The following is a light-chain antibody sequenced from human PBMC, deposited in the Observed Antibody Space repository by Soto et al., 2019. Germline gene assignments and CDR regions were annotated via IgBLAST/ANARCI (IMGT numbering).Light chain of an antibody. Sequence: QSALTQPASVSGSPGQSITISCTGTSSDVGGYNYVSWYQQHSGKAPKLMIYDVSNPPSGVSNRFSGSKSGNTASLTISGLQAEDEADYYCGSYASSSTLYVFGTGTKLTVL. J-gene: IGLJ1*01. CDR3: GSYASSSTLYV. V-gene: IGLV2-14*01. CDR2: DVS. CDR1: SSDVGGYNY.